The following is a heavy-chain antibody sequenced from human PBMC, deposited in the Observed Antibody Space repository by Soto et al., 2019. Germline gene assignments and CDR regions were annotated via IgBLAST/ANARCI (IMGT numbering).Heavy chain of an antibody. CDR2: IFYSGTT. V-gene: IGHV4-59*01. D-gene: IGHD1-26*01. Sequence: PSETLSLTCTVSGGSISSYFWSWIRQSPGEGLEWIGYIFYSGTTNYSPSLKSRVTMSLGTAKNQFSLNLTSVTAADTAVYYCARGGGGSYRDAFDIWGQGTVVAVSS. CDR1: GGSISSYF. CDR3: ARGGGGSYRDAFDI. J-gene: IGHJ3*02.